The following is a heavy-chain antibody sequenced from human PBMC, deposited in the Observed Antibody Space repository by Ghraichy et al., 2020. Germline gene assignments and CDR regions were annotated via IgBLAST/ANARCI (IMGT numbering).Heavy chain of an antibody. D-gene: IGHD4-17*01. Sequence: GESLNISCAASGFTFDDYTMHWVRQAPGKGLEWVSLISWDGGSTYYADSVKGRFTISRDNSKNSLYLQMNSLRTEDTALYYCAKANGDYGDYGRGEKYFQHWGQGTLVTVSS. CDR1: GFTFDDYT. CDR2: ISWDGGST. V-gene: IGHV3-43*01. J-gene: IGHJ1*01. CDR3: AKANGDYGDYGRGEKYFQH.